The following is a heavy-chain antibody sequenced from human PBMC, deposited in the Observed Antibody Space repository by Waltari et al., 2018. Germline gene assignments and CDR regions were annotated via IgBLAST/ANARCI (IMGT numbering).Heavy chain of an antibody. D-gene: IGHD6-19*01. Sequence: QVQLQQWGAGLLRPSETLSLTCAVYGVSLSDYSWTWIPQPLGKGLEWIGENNLAEITYYNPSLEGRVSIVLDKSKNQFSLHLLSVTAADTALYYCVTGPRDKWVGRYSGEFFHHWGPGTLVTVSS. CDR1: GVSLSDYS. CDR3: VTGPRDKWVGRYSGEFFHH. CDR2: NNLAEIT. V-gene: IGHV4-34*02. J-gene: IGHJ1*01.